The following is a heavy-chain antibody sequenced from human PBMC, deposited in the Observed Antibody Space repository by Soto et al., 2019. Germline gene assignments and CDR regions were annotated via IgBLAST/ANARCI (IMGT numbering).Heavy chain of an antibody. V-gene: IGHV3-30*02. CDR3: TIVRVAESALDH. CDR2: MSYDGSDT. J-gene: IGHJ4*02. D-gene: IGHD3-10*02. Sequence: PGGSLRLSCLGSGFIVSNNGMHWVRQTPGKGLEWVAFMSYDGSDTFYADSVKGRFTISRDNSKNTLFLHMSNLRAEDTAMYYCTIVRVAESALDHWGQGALVTVSS. CDR1: GFIVSNNG.